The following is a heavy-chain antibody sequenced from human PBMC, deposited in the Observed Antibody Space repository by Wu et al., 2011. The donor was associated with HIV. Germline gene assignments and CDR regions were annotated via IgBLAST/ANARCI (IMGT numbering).Heavy chain of an antibody. Sequence: QVQLVQSGGGLVQPGGSLRLSCAASGFAFSDYYMDWIRQAPGKGLEWVSYITDSGTKYYADSVKGRFTISRDNTKNSLYLQMNSLRAEDTAIYYCARRYDFWSPFDPWGQGILVTVS. CDR2: ITDSGTK. V-gene: IGHV3-11*04. D-gene: IGHD3/OR15-3a*01. J-gene: IGHJ5*02. CDR1: GFAFSDYY. CDR3: ARRYDFWSPFDP.